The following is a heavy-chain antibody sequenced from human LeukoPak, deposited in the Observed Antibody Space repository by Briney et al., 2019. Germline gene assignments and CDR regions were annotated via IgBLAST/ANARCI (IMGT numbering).Heavy chain of an antibody. CDR3: AVHSSSWPYWYFDL. Sequence: PGGSLRLSCAASGLTFSSYAMSWVRQAPGKGLEWVSAISGSGGSTYYADSVKGRFTISRDNSKNTLYLQMNSLRAEDTAVYYCAVHSSSWPYWYFDLWGRGTLVTVSS. D-gene: IGHD6-13*01. CDR2: ISGSGGST. CDR1: GLTFSSYA. V-gene: IGHV3-23*01. J-gene: IGHJ2*01.